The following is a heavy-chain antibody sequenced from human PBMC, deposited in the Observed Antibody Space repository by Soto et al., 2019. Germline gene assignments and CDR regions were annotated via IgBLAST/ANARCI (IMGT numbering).Heavy chain of an antibody. D-gene: IGHD6-13*01. CDR2: ISAYNGNT. CDR1: GYTFTSYG. J-gene: IGHJ4*01. Sequence: ASVRVSCKASGYTFTSYGISWVRQAPGQGLEWMGWISAYNGNTNYAQKLQGRVTMTTDTSTSTAYMELRSLRSDDTAVYYCASEGSRYGDNYRGQRSLVPVSS. CDR3: ASEGSRYGDNY. V-gene: IGHV1-18*01.